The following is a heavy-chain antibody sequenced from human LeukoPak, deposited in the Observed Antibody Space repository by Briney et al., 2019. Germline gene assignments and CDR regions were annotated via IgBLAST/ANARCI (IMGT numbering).Heavy chain of an antibody. V-gene: IGHV4-59*11. CDR2: IYYSGST. CDR1: GGSISSRY. Sequence: SETLSLTCTVSGGSISSRYWSWIRQPPGKGLEWIGYIYYSGSTNYNPSLKSRVTISVDTSKNQFSLKLSSVTAADTAVYYCARRGPGSRYCSSTSCYTEVYFDYWGQGTLVTVSS. D-gene: IGHD2-2*02. CDR3: ARRGPGSRYCSSTSCYTEVYFDY. J-gene: IGHJ4*02.